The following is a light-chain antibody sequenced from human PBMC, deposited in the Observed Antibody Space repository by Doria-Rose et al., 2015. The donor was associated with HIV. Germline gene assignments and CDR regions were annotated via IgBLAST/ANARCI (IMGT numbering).Light chain of an antibody. CDR2: DAS. CDR1: QGISSA. V-gene: IGKV1-13*02. J-gene: IGKJ3*01. Sequence: TQSPSSLSPSVGDRVTITCRASQGISSALAWYQLKPGKTPKLLIYDASTLGSGVPSRFSGSGSGTDFTLTISSLQPEDFATYCCQQFNSYPHTFGPGTKVDVK. CDR3: QQFNSYPHT.